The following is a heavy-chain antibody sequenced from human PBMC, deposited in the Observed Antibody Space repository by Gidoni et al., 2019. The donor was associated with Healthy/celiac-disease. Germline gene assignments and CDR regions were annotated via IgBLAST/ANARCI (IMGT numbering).Heavy chain of an antibody. V-gene: IGHV3-48*01. CDR2: ISSSGSTI. D-gene: IGHD6-13*01. CDR3: ARPLYCSSWYVDY. Sequence: VPLVASGGGLLQLGGSLSPFCAASVFTVSCYSMSGVRQAPGKGLEWVAYISSSGSTIYYADSVKGRFTISRDNAKNSLYLQMNSLRAEDTAVYYCARPLYCSSWYVDYWGQGTLVTVSS. CDR1: VFTVSCYS. J-gene: IGHJ4*02.